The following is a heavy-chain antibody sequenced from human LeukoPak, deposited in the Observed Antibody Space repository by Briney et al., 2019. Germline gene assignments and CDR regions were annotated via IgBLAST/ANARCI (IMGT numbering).Heavy chain of an antibody. CDR1: GGSISSYY. V-gene: IGHV4-4*07. J-gene: IGHJ2*01. Sequence: SETLSLTCTVSGGSISSYYWSWIRQPAGKGLEWIGRIYTSGSTNYNPSLKSRVTMSVDTSKNQFSLKLSSVTAADTAVYYCARSSDDYGSPYYWYFDLWGRGTLVTVSS. CDR3: ARSSDDYGSPYYWYFDL. D-gene: IGHD4-17*01. CDR2: IYTSGST.